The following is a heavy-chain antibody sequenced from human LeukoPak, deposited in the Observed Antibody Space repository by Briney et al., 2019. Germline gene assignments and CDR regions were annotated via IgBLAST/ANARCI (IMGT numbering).Heavy chain of an antibody. V-gene: IGHV3-23*01. CDR2: ISGSGGST. D-gene: IGHD3-16*02. CDR1: GFTFSSYA. CDR3: AKYDYVWGSYRRAPAYFDY. Sequence: GGSLRLSCAASGFTFSSYAMSWVRRAPGKGLEWVSAISGSGGSTYYADSVKGRFTISRDNSKNTLYLQMNSLRAEDTAVYYCAKYDYVWGSYRRAPAYFDYWGQGTLVTVSS. J-gene: IGHJ4*02.